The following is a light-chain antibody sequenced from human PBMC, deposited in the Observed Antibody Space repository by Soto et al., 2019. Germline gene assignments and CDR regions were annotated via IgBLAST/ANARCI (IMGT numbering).Light chain of an antibody. J-gene: IGLJ1*01. CDR1: SSDVGGYNF. CDR3: SSYTSINTHV. Sequence: QSALTQPASVSGSPGQSITISCTGTSSDVGGYNFVSWYQQHPGKAPKLIISDVSNRPSGVSTRFSGSKSGNTASLTISGLQAEYEADYYCSSYTSINTHVFGTGTKLTVL. CDR2: DVS. V-gene: IGLV2-14*01.